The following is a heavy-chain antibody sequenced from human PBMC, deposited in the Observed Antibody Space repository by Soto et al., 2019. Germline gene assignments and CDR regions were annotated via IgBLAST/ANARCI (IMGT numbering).Heavy chain of an antibody. CDR2: IGGGGDDT. Sequence: VQLLESGGGLVQPGGSLRLSCAASGFTFSNYAMSWVRQAPGKGLEWVSGIGGGGDDTYYADSVKGRFIISRDNSKSNLYLRLNGLRAEDPAVYYCPKDMMNHNSVLDPFGTGGQWTIVTVSS. V-gene: IGHV3-23*01. CDR1: GFTFSNYA. CDR3: PKDMMNHNSVLDPFGT. D-gene: IGHD3-16*01. J-gene: IGHJ3*02.